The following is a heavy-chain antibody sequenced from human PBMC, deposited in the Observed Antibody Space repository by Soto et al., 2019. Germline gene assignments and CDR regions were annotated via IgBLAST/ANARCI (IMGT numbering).Heavy chain of an antibody. CDR2: MYNTGST. J-gene: IGHJ5*02. V-gene: IGHV4-4*08. CDR1: GGAISRYY. Sequence: TSETLSLTCTVSGGAISRYYWSWIRQPPGKGLEWIGYMYNTGSTVYNPSFKSRVTMTSDTSTSTVYMEVSSLRSEDTAVYYCARGGDVVLVTAPLDHWGQGTLVTVSS. CDR3: ARGGDVVLVTAPLDH. D-gene: IGHD2-21*02.